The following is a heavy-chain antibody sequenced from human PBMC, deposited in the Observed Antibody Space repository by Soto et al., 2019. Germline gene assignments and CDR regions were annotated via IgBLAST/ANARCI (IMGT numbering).Heavy chain of an antibody. V-gene: IGHV1-18*01. D-gene: IGHD6-13*01. CDR3: ARNFVGYPYGMDV. J-gene: IGHJ6*02. Sequence: ASVKVSCKASGYTFTSYGISWVRQAPGQGLEWMGWISAYNGNTNYAQKLQGRVTMTTDTSTSTAYMELRSLRSEDTAVYYCARNFVGYPYGMDVWGQGTTVTVSS. CDR2: ISAYNGNT. CDR1: GYTFTSYG.